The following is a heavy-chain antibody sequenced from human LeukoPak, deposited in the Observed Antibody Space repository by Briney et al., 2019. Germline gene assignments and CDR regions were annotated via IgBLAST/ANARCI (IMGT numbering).Heavy chain of an antibody. CDR3: ATLTYSSSRRFDY. J-gene: IGHJ4*02. Sequence: SETLSLTCAVSGYSISNGYYWVWIRQPPGRGLEWIGSLYHSDSAYYNTSLKSRVTISVDTSKNQFSLKLSSVTAADTAVYYCATLTYSSSRRFDYWGQGTLVTVYS. D-gene: IGHD6-6*01. V-gene: IGHV4-38-2*01. CDR1: GYSISNGYY. CDR2: LYHSDSA.